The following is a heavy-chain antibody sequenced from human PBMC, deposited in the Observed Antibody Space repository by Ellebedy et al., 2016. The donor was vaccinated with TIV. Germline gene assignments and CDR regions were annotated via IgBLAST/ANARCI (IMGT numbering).Heavy chain of an antibody. Sequence: SETLSLTCAVSGGSITSRDWWSWVRQPPGKGLEWIGEIYHTGSTNYEASLEGRVAISLDRSKNQFSLTLSFVTAADTAVYYCAVGSGGYYGPFDFWGQGSLVTVSS. CDR2: IYHTGST. J-gene: IGHJ4*02. CDR3: AVGSGGYYGPFDF. V-gene: IGHV4-4*02. CDR1: GGSITSRDW. D-gene: IGHD3-10*01.